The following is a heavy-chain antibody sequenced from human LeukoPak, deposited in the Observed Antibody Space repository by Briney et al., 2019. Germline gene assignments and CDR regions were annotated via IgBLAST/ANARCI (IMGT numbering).Heavy chain of an antibody. CDR1: GFIVSGDF. V-gene: IGHV3-53*01. CDR2: IYSDGST. Sequence: GGSLRLSCAASGFIVSGDFMSWVRQAPGKGLEWVSAIYSDGSTYYADSVKGRFTISRDNSKNALDLQMTGLRAEDTAVYYCARERGRGRDSPWSDYWGQGTLVTVSS. J-gene: IGHJ4*02. CDR3: ARERGRGRDSPWSDY. D-gene: IGHD1-26*01.